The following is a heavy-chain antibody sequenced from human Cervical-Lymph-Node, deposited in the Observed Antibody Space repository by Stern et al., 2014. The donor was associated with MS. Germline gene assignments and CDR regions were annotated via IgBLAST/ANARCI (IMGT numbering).Heavy chain of an antibody. Sequence: QVQLVQSGAEVKKPGSSVKVSCKASGGTFPSYSISWVRQAPAQGLEWMGRISPMVSIPNYAQTFQGSGRIIADVSTTTMSMELRSLRTEDTAVYYCARHRYSRSPGEFDPWGQGTLVTVYS. J-gene: IGHJ5*02. CDR2: ISPMVSIP. V-gene: IGHV1-69*02. CDR3: ARHRYSRSPGEFDP. CDR1: GGTFPSYS. D-gene: IGHD6-6*01.